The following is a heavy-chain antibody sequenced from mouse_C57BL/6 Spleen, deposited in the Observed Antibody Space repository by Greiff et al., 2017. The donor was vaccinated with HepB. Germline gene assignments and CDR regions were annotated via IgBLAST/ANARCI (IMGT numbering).Heavy chain of an antibody. V-gene: IGHV1-39*01. CDR2: INPNYGTT. J-gene: IGHJ4*01. CDR3: ARRDYGSSLYYAMDY. CDR1: GYSFTDYN. Sequence: EVQLQQSGPELVKPGASVKISCKASGYSFTDYNMNWVKQSNGKSLEWIGVINPNYGTTSYNQKFKGKATLTVDQSSSKAYMQLNSLTSEDSAVYYCARRDYGSSLYYAMDYWGQGTSVTVSS. D-gene: IGHD1-1*01.